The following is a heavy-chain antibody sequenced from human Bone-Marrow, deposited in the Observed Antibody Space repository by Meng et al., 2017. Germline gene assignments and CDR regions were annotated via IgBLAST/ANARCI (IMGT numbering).Heavy chain of an antibody. Sequence: SETLSLTCAVYGGSFSGYYWSWIRQPPGKGLEWIGEINHSGSTNYNPSLKSRVTISVDTSKNQFSLKLSSVTAADTAVYYCARDYYDSSGYWGGIDYWGQGTLGTVSS. D-gene: IGHD3-22*01. CDR1: GGSFSGYY. J-gene: IGHJ4*02. V-gene: IGHV4-34*01. CDR2: INHSGST. CDR3: ARDYYDSSGYWGGIDY.